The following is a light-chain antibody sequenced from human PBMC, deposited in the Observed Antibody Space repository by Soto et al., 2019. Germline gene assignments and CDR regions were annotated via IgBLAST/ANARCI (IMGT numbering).Light chain of an antibody. CDR2: GAS. CDR1: QSVSSR. V-gene: IGKV3-15*01. CDR3: HQYNNLWT. Sequence: EIVMTQSPATLSVSPGERVTLSCRASQSVSSRLAWYQQKPGQSPRLLTYGASTRATGIPARFSGSGSGTEFTLTISSLQSEDFGVYYCHQYNNLWTFGQGTKVDIK. J-gene: IGKJ1*01.